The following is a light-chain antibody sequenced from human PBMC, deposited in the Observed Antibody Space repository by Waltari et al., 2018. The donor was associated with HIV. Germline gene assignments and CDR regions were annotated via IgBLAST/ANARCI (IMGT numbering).Light chain of an antibody. Sequence: DIQMTQSPSSLSASVGDRVTITCRASQSISNYLNWYQQKPGKAPALLISGASRLQSGVPSRFSGGGSGTDFTLTISSLHPEDFATYYCQQSYNSPPTFGQGTKVEIK. J-gene: IGKJ1*01. CDR2: GAS. V-gene: IGKV1-39*01. CDR1: QSISNY. CDR3: QQSYNSPPT.